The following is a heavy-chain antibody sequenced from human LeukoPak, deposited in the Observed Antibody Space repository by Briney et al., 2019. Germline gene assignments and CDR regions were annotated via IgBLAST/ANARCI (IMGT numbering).Heavy chain of an antibody. CDR2: MYYSGST. Sequence: PSETLSLTCTVSGGSISGNSYYWGWIRQPPGKGLEWIVSMYYSGSTYYNPSLKSRVTVSVDTSKSQFSLKLSSVTSTDTAVYYCATIVGSTKVDDWGQGTLVTVSS. J-gene: IGHJ4*02. V-gene: IGHV4-39*01. D-gene: IGHD1-26*01. CDR3: ATIVGSTKVDD. CDR1: GGSISGNSYY.